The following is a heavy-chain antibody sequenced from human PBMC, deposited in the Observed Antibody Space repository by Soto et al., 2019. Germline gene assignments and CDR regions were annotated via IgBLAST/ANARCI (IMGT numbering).Heavy chain of an antibody. CDR3: ARDPGMATMGGAFDI. D-gene: IGHD5-12*01. CDR2: IWYDGSNK. Sequence: QVQLVESGGGVVQPGRSLRLSCAASGFTFSSYGMHWVRQAPGKGLEWVAVIWYDGSNKYYADSVKGRFTISRDNSKNTPYLKMNRRRAEDTAVYYCARDPGMATMGGAFDIWGQGTMVTVSS. J-gene: IGHJ3*02. V-gene: IGHV3-33*01. CDR1: GFTFSSYG.